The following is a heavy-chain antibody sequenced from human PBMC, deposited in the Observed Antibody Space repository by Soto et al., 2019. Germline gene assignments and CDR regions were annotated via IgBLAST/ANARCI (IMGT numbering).Heavy chain of an antibody. J-gene: IGHJ4*02. D-gene: IGHD3-22*01. CDR3: ARGTGYYDSRLDY. V-gene: IGHV4-34*01. Sequence: PSETLSLTCAFYGWAFSGYYWSWIRQPPGKGLEWIGEINHSGSTNYNPSLKSRVTISVDTSKNQFSLKLSSVTAADTAVYYCARGTGYYDSRLDYWGQGTLVTVSS. CDR1: GWAFSGYY. CDR2: INHSGST.